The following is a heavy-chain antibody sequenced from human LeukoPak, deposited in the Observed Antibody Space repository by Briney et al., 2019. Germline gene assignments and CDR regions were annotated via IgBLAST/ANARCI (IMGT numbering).Heavy chain of an antibody. Sequence: ASVKVSCKASGYTFNGYFMHWVRQAPGQGLEWMGWINPNSGGTNYAQKFQGRVTMTRDTSISTAYMELSRLRSDDTAVYYCARVAHYDFWSGFRYCFDYWGQGTLVTVSS. CDR1: GYTFNGYF. V-gene: IGHV1-2*02. CDR2: INPNSGGT. D-gene: IGHD3-3*01. CDR3: ARVAHYDFWSGFRYCFDY. J-gene: IGHJ4*02.